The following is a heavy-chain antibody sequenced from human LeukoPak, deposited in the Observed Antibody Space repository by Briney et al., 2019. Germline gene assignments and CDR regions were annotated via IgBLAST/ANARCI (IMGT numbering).Heavy chain of an antibody. V-gene: IGHV1-69*04. J-gene: IGHJ1*01. CDR3: ARALRYYGSGSRLLQH. CDR2: IIPILGIA. CDR1: GGTFSSYA. D-gene: IGHD3-10*01. Sequence: SVKVSCKASGGTFSSYAISWVRQAPGQGLEWMGRIIPILGIANYAQKFQGRVTITADESTSTAYMELSSLRSEDTAVYYCARALRYYGSGSRLLQHWGQGTLVTVSS.